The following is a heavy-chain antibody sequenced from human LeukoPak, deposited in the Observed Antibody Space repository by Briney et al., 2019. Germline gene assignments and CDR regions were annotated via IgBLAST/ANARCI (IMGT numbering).Heavy chain of an antibody. CDR1: GFTFSSYA. D-gene: IGHD3-9*01. Sequence: GGSLRLSCAASGFTFSSYAMHWVRQAPGKGLEWVAVISYDGSNKYYADSVKGRFTISRDNSKNTLYLQMNSLRAEDTAVYYCARGGLRYFDWLLLGFDYWGQGTLVTVSS. J-gene: IGHJ4*02. CDR3: ARGGLRYFDWLLLGFDY. CDR2: ISYDGSNK. V-gene: IGHV3-30-3*01.